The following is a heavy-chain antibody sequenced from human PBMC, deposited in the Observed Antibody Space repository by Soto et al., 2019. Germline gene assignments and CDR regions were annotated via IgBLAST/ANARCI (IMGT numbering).Heavy chain of an antibody. J-gene: IGHJ4*02. CDR1: GYTFTSYD. V-gene: IGHV1-8*01. Sequence: GASVKVSCKASGYTFTSYDINWLRQSAGQGLEWVGWMNTHTDDTGYAQKFQGRVTMTRDTATNTAYMDLNTLTSDDSAMYYCVGGQLGGFFDYWGQGTPVTVSS. D-gene: IGHD3-3*01. CDR2: MNTHTDDT. CDR3: VGGQLGGFFDY.